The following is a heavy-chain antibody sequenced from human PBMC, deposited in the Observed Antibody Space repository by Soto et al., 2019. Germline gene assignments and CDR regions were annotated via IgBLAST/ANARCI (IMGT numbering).Heavy chain of an antibody. D-gene: IGHD5-12*01. CDR2: IRVNNGDT. CDR1: GYTFTNSG. V-gene: IGHV1-18*01. CDR3: ARDLGYRDCDVPY. Sequence: QVQLVQSGAEVKKPGASVKVSCKASGYTFTNSGFSWVRQAPGQGLEWVGWIRVNNGDTHYAQKPQGSVTMTTATSTSTAFMELRSLTSDVTAVYYCARDLGYRDCDVPYWGQGSLMTVPS. J-gene: IGHJ4*02.